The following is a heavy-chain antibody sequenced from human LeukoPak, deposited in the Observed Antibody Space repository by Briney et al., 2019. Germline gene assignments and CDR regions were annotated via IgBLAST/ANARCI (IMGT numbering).Heavy chain of an antibody. CDR3: ARDTGLGYCSGGSCYEGGLGLDY. V-gene: IGHV1-18*01. Sequence: GASVKVSCKASGYXFTSYGISWVRQAPGQGLEWMGWISAYNGNTNYAQKLQGRVTMTTDTSTSTAYMELRSLRSDDTAVYYCARDTGLGYCSGGSCYEGGLGLDYWGQGTLVTVSS. CDR1: GYXFTSYG. J-gene: IGHJ4*02. D-gene: IGHD2-15*01. CDR2: ISAYNGNT.